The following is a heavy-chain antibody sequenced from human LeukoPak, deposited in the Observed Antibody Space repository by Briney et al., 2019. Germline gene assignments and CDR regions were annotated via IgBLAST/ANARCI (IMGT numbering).Heavy chain of an antibody. CDR2: FHHSGNT. Sequence: PSETLPLTCTVSGGSIRSYYWNWIRQPPGKGLEWLGSFHHSGNTHYNPSLKSRVTISVDTSNNQFSLRLSSVTAADTAVYYCARSGSTTWHNFDYWGQGTLVTVSS. D-gene: IGHD6-13*01. CDR3: ARSGSTTWHNFDY. J-gene: IGHJ4*02. V-gene: IGHV4-59*13. CDR1: GGSIRSYY.